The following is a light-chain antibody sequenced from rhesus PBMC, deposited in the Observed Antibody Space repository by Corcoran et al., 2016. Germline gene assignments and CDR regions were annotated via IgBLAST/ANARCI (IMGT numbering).Light chain of an antibody. V-gene: IGKV3-31*02. Sequence: EIVMTQSPATLSLFPGERATLSCRASQSISSNLAWYQQKPGQAPRLLSYAISHRASGTPDRSSGTVSGTAFTLIIRRLDPEDSALYYCQETSDAFSFGPGTKLDIK. CDR2: AIS. CDR1: QSISSN. J-gene: IGKJ3*01. CDR3: QETSDAFS.